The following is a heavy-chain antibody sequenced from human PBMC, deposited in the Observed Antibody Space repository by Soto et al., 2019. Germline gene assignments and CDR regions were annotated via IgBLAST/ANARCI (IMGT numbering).Heavy chain of an antibody. J-gene: IGHJ4*02. CDR2: IYYSGST. CDR1: GGSISSYY. Sequence: SETLSLTCTVSGGSISSYYWSWIRQPPGKGLEWIGYIYYSGSTNYNPSLKSRVTISVDTSKNQFSLKLSSVTAADTAVYYCARGTRDGYNYDYVDYWGQGIQVTVSS. D-gene: IGHD5-12*01. CDR3: ARGTRDGYNYDYVDY. V-gene: IGHV4-59*01.